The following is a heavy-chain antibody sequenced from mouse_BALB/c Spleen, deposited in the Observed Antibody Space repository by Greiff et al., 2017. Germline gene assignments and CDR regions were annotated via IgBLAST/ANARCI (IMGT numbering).Heavy chain of an antibody. Sequence: QVQLQQSGAELVRPGASVTLSCKASGYTFTDYEMHWVKQTPVHGLEWIGAIDPETGGTAYNQKFKGKATLTADKSSSTAYMELRSLTSEDSAVYYCTRESLSYWGQGTLVTVSA. CDR1: GYTFTDYE. V-gene: IGHV1-15*01. CDR3: TRESLSY. CDR2: IDPETGGT. J-gene: IGHJ3*01.